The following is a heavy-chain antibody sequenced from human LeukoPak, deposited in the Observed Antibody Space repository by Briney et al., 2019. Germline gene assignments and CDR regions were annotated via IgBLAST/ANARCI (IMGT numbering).Heavy chain of an antibody. J-gene: IGHJ4*02. CDR1: GFTFSSYA. Sequence: PGGSLRLSCAASGFTFSSYAMHWVRQAPGKGLEWVAVISYDGSNKYYADSVKGRFTISRDNSKNTLYLQMNSLRAEDTAVYYCAASWFGELGSDYWGQGTLVTVSS. D-gene: IGHD3-10*01. V-gene: IGHV3-30-3*01. CDR2: ISYDGSNK. CDR3: AASWFGELGSDY.